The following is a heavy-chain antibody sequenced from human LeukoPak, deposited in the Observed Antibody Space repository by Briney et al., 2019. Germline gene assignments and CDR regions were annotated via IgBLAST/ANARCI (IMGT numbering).Heavy chain of an antibody. CDR1: GFTFSSYG. Sequence: GGSLRLSCAASGFTFSSYGMHWVRQAPGKGLEWVAVISYDGSNKYYADSVKGRFTISRDNSKNTLYLQMNSLRAEDTAVYYCARGGRDIVVVPAAMGYWGQGTLVTVSS. V-gene: IGHV3-30*03. J-gene: IGHJ4*02. CDR3: ARGGRDIVVVPAAMGY. CDR2: ISYDGSNK. D-gene: IGHD2-2*01.